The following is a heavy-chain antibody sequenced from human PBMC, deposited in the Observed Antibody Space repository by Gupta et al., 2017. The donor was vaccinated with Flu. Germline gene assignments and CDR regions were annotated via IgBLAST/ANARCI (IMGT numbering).Heavy chain of an antibody. CDR3: SAQDGTWRNYFDY. V-gene: IGHV3-74*01. CDR1: GFTFSSYW. J-gene: IGHJ4*02. Sequence: EVQLVESGGGLVQPGGSLRLSCAASGFTFSSYWMHWVRQAPGKGLVWVSRINSDGSSTSYADSVKGRFTISRDNAKNKLYLQMKSLRAEDTAVYYCSAQDGTWRNYFDYWGQGTLVTVSS. D-gene: IGHD1-26*01. CDR2: INSDGSST.